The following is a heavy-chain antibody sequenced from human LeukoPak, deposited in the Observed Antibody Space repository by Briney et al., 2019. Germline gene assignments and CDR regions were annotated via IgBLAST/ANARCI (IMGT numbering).Heavy chain of an antibody. CDR1: GGSISSYY. CDR2: IYTSGST. V-gene: IGHV4-4*07. D-gene: IGHD1-26*01. J-gene: IGHJ6*03. CDR3: ARDVGPHGSYSYYYYYMDV. Sequence: PSETLSLTCTVSGGSISSYYWSWIRQPAGKGLEWIGRIYTSGSTNYNPSLKSRVTMSVDTSKNQFSLKLSSVTAADTAVYYCARDVGPHGSYSYYYYYMDVWGKGTTVTVSS.